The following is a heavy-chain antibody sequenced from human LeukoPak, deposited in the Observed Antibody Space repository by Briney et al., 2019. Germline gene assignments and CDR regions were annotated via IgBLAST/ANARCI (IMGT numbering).Heavy chain of an antibody. D-gene: IGHD3-3*01. J-gene: IGHJ6*02. V-gene: IGHV1-2*06. CDR3: ASFDWSGYYTTHYGMDV. Sequence: ASVKVSCKASGYTFTGYYMHWVRQAPGQGLEWMGRINPNSGGTNYAQKFQGRVTMTRDTSISTAYMELSRLRSDDTAVYYRASFDWSGYYTTHYGMDVWGQGTTVTVSS. CDR1: GYTFTGYY. CDR2: INPNSGGT.